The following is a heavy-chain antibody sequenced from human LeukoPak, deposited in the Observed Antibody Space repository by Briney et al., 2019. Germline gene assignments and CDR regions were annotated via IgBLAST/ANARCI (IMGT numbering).Heavy chain of an antibody. D-gene: IGHD3-10*01. CDR2: ISYDGSNK. V-gene: IGHV3-30*18. CDR1: GFTFSSYG. J-gene: IGHJ4*02. CDR3: AKDQWLGLAGSFDY. Sequence: GGSLRLSCAASGFTFSSYGMHWVRQAPGKGLEWVTVISYDGSNKYYADSVKGRFTISRDNSKNTLYLQMNSLRAEDTAVYYCAKDQWLGLAGSFDYWGQGTLVTVSS.